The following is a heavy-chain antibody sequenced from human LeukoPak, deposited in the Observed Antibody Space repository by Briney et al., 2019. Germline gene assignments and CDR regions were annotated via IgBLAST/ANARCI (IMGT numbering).Heavy chain of an antibody. CDR3: ARGNSRSLLPYYFDY. CDR2: IIPIFGTA. D-gene: IGHD2-21*01. J-gene: IGHJ4*02. CDR1: GGTFSTYV. Sequence: SVTVSCTASGGTFSTYVISWVRQAPGQGLEWMGVIIPIFGTANYAQNFQGRVTITADESTSTAYMELSSLRSEDTAVYYCARGNSRSLLPYYFDYWGQGTLVTVSS. V-gene: IGHV1-69*13.